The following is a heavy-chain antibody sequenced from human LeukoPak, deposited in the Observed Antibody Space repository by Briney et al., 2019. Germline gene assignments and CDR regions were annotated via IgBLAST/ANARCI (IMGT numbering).Heavy chain of an antibody. V-gene: IGHV4-39*01. CDR3: AVDCTNGVCYVDY. J-gene: IGHJ4*02. CDR2: IYYSGST. CDR1: GDSISSNSYY. Sequence: SETLSLTCTVFGDSISSNSYYWGWIRQPPGQGLEWIGGIYYSGSTYYNPSLKSRVTISVDTSKNELSLKLSSVTAADTAVYYCAVDCTNGVCYVDYWGQGTLVTVSS. D-gene: IGHD2-8*01.